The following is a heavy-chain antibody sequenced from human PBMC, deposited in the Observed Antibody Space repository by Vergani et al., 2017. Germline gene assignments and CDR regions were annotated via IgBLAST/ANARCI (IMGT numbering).Heavy chain of an antibody. D-gene: IGHD1-26*01. CDR3: ARDGALPGMGNAFDI. Sequence: QVQLVESGGGVVQPGRSLRLSCAASGFTFSSYAMHWVRQAPGKGLEWVAVISYDGSNKYYADSVKGRFTISRDNSKNTLYLQMNSLRAEDTAVYYCARDGALPGMGNAFDIWGQGTMVTVSS. V-gene: IGHV3-30*01. CDR2: ISYDGSNK. J-gene: IGHJ3*02. CDR1: GFTFSSYA.